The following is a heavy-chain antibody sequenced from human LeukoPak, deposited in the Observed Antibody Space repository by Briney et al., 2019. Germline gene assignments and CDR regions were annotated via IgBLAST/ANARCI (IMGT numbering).Heavy chain of an antibody. CDR3: ARAIAAGDWFDP. D-gene: IGHD6-13*01. Sequence: PSETLSLTCAVSGGSISSSNWWSWVRQPPGKGLEWIGEIYHSGSTNYNPSLESRVTISVDKSKNQFSLKLSSVTAADTAVYYCARAIAAGDWFDPWGQGTLVTVSS. J-gene: IGHJ5*02. CDR1: GGSISSSNW. CDR2: IYHSGST. V-gene: IGHV4-4*02.